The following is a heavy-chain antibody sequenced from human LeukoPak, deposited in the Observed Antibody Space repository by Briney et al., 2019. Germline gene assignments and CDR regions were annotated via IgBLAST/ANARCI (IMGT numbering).Heavy chain of an antibody. CDR1: GFTFSTYA. J-gene: IGHJ4*02. CDR2: IWRDGSKK. Sequence: PGGSLRLSCAASGFTFSTYAMHWVRQAPGKGLEWVAFIWRDGSKKYYADSVEGRFAISRENSKNTVYLQMNDLRPEDTALYFCAKISSSAESNFDYWGQGTPLTVSS. V-gene: IGHV3-30*02. D-gene: IGHD6-25*01. CDR3: AKISSSAESNFDY.